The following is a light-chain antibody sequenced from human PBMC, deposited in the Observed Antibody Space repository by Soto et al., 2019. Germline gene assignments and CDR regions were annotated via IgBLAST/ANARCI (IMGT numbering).Light chain of an antibody. J-gene: IGKJ5*01. Sequence: GERATXSCRASLSVRVYLDWYQEEAGQAPTLLISDASNTATGIPPTFSSGGSGADFNLTISRIVPEDFAVFYFPQRQYSRPITFGQGT. CDR2: DAS. CDR3: PQRQYSRPIT. CDR1: LSVRVY. V-gene: IGKV3-11*01.